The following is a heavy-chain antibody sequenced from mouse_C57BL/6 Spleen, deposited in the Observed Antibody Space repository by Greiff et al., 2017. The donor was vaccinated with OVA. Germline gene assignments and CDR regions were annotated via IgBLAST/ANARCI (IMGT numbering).Heavy chain of an antibody. D-gene: IGHD2-4*01. Sequence: QVQLQQSGAELAKPGASVKLSCKASGYTFTSYWMHWVKQRPGQGLEWIGYINPSSGYTKYNQKFKDKATLTADKSSSTAYMQLSSLTYEDSAVYYCAFTPSYYDYDGPWFAYWGQGTLVTVSA. CDR1: GYTFTSYW. J-gene: IGHJ3*01. CDR3: AFTPSYYDYDGPWFAY. CDR2: INPSSGYT. V-gene: IGHV1-7*01.